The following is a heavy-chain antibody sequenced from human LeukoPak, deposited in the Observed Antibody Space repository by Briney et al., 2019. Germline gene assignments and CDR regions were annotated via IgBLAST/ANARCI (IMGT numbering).Heavy chain of an antibody. J-gene: IGHJ4*02. V-gene: IGHV4-34*01. D-gene: IGHD3-10*01. Sequence: PSETLSLTCAVYGGSFSGYYWSWIRQPPGKGLEWIGEINHSGSTNYNPSLKSRVTISADTSKNQFSLKLSSVTAADTAVYYCARAHRGYGSGSPAFDYWGQGTLVTVSS. CDR1: GGSFSGYY. CDR2: INHSGST. CDR3: ARAHRGYGSGSPAFDY.